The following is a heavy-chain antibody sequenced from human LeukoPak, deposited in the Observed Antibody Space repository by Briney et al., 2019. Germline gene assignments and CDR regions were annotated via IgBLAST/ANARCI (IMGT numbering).Heavy chain of an antibody. D-gene: IGHD3-3*01. CDR3: ARVKYDFWSFEKNFDY. Sequence: GSLRLSSAASGFPFSTYWISWVRPTPGKGLGGVVSIKQDGSQKYYIDCVKGRFTISRDNGKNSLYLQMNRLRAEDTAVYYCARVKYDFWSFEKNFDYWGQGTLVTVSS. CDR2: IKQDGSQK. V-gene: IGHV3-7*01. CDR1: GFPFSTYW. J-gene: IGHJ4*02.